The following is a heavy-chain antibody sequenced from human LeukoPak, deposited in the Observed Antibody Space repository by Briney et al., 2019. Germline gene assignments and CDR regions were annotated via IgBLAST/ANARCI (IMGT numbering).Heavy chain of an antibody. J-gene: IGHJ4*02. D-gene: IGHD1-14*01. Sequence: GGSLRLPCAASGFTFSNYWMSWVRQAPGKGLEWVANIKQDGSDKVYVDSVKGRFTISRDNAKNSLYLQMNSLRAEDTAVFHCARGRKFYDYWGQGTLVSVSS. V-gene: IGHV3-7*04. CDR1: GFTFSNYW. CDR3: ARGRKFYDY. CDR2: IKQDGSDK.